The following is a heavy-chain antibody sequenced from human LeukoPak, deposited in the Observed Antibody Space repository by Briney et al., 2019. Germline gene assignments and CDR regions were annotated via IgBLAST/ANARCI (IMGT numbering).Heavy chain of an antibody. CDR2: IYYSGST. D-gene: IGHD6-19*01. Sequence: SETLSLTCTVSGGSISSYYWSWIRQPPGKGLEWIGYIYYSGSTNYNPSLKSRVTISVDTSKNQFSLKLSSVTAADTAVYYCARGLAVAGDLDYWGQGTLVTVSS. J-gene: IGHJ4*02. CDR1: GGSISSYY. CDR3: ARGLAVAGDLDY. V-gene: IGHV4-59*01.